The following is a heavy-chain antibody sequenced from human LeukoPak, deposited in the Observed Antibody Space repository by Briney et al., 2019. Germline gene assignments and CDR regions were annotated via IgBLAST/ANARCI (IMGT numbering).Heavy chain of an antibody. CDR1: GYTFTNYY. CDR3: ARIRAGYNDAYDI. Sequence: ASVKVSCKASGYTFTNYYIHWVRQAPGQGREWMGLINPGGDNTDYAQNFQGRVTMTRDTSTSTVYMGLSSLRSEDTAVYYCARIRAGYNDAYDIWGQGTMVTVSS. V-gene: IGHV1-46*01. CDR2: INPGGDNT. J-gene: IGHJ3*02. D-gene: IGHD5-24*01.